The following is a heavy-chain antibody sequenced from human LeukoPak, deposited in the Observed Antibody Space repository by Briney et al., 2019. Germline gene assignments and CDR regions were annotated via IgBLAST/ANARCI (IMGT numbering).Heavy chain of an antibody. Sequence: GGSLRLSCAASGFTFDDYAMHWVRQAPGKGLEWVSGISWNSGSIGYADSVKGRFTISRDNAKNSLYLQMNSLRAEDTALYYCAKVSSLRTLYYYDYWGQGTLVTVSS. CDR2: ISWNSGSI. CDR1: GFTFDDYA. J-gene: IGHJ4*02. D-gene: IGHD4-17*01. CDR3: AKVSSLRTLYYYDY. V-gene: IGHV3-9*01.